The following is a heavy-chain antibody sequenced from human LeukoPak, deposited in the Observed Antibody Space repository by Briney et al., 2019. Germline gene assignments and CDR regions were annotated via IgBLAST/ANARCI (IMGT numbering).Heavy chain of an antibody. Sequence: SETLSLTCAAYGGSFSGYYWSWIRQPPGKGLEWIGEINHSGSTNYNPSLKSRVTISVDTSKNQFSLKLSSVTAADTAVYYCARANLKAPFFDIWGQGTMVTVSS. CDR2: INHSGST. CDR3: ARANLKAPFFDI. J-gene: IGHJ3*02. V-gene: IGHV4-34*01. CDR1: GGSFSGYY.